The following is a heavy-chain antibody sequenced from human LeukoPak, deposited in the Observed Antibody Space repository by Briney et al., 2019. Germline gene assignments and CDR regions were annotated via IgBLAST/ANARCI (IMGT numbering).Heavy chain of an antibody. D-gene: IGHD3-16*01. CDR3: ARDRITLPDY. Sequence: GGSLRLSCAASGFTFSSYSMNWVRQAPGKGLEWVSSISSSSSYIYYADSVKGRFTISRDNSKNTLYLQMNSLRAEDTAVYYCARDRITLPDYWGQGTLVTVSS. V-gene: IGHV3-21*01. CDR2: ISSSSSYI. J-gene: IGHJ4*02. CDR1: GFTFSSYS.